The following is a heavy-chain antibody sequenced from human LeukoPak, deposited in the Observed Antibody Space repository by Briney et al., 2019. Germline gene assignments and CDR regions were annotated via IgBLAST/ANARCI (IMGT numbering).Heavy chain of an antibody. CDR2: INPNSGGT. CDR1: GYTFTNYF. J-gene: IGHJ5*02. V-gene: IGHV1-2*02. D-gene: IGHD6-13*01. CDR3: ARESSSWP. Sequence: ASVKVSCKASGYTFTNYFMHWVRQAPGQGLEWMGWINPNSGGTNYAQKFQGRVTMTRDTSISTAYMELSRLRSDDTAVCYCARESSSWPWGQGTLVTVSS.